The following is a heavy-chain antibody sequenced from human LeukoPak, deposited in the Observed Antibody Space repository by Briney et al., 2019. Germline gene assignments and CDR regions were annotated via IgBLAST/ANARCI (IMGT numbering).Heavy chain of an antibody. CDR2: ISSSSSYI. CDR3: ARVNTDDFWSGYYPSNY. J-gene: IGHJ4*02. D-gene: IGHD3-3*01. Sequence: GGSLRLSCAASGITFSSYAMSWVRQAPGKGLEWVSSISSSSSYIYYADSVKGRFTISRDNAKNSLYLQMNSLRAEDTAVYYCARVNTDDFWSGYYPSNYWGQGTLVTVSS. V-gene: IGHV3-21*01. CDR1: GITFSSYA.